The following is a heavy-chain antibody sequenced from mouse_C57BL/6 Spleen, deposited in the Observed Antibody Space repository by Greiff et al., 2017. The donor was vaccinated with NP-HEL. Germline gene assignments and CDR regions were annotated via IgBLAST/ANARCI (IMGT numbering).Heavy chain of an antibody. D-gene: IGHD3-2*02. CDR1: GYTFTSYW. Sequence: QVHVKQSGAELAKPGASVKLSCKASGYTFTSYWMHWVKQRPGQGLEWIGYINPSSGYTKYNQKFKDKATLTADKSSSTAYMQLSSLTYEDSAVYYCARKALSSGYAMDYWGQGTSVTVSS. J-gene: IGHJ4*01. CDR2: INPSSGYT. V-gene: IGHV1-7*01. CDR3: ARKALSSGYAMDY.